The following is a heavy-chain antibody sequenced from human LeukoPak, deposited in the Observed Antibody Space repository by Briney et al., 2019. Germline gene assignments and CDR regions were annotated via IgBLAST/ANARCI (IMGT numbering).Heavy chain of an antibody. D-gene: IGHD1-7*01. CDR2: ISGSGGST. J-gene: IGHJ4*02. CDR3: AKGNPELRYNRYFDY. V-gene: IGHV3-23*01. Sequence: GGSLRLSCVASGFTFSNYAMRWVRQAPGKGLEWVSGISGSGGSTTYGDSVKGRVTISRDNSKNTLYLQMNSLRAEDTAVYYCAKGNPELRYNRYFDYWGQGTLVTVSS. CDR1: GFTFSNYA.